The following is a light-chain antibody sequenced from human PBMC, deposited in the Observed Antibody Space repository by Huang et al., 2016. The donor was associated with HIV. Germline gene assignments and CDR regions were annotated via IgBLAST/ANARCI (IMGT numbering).Light chain of an antibody. CDR3: QQYDSLPRT. Sequence: DIQMTQSPSSLSVSIGDRVTITCRASRHIYSYLNWYQHRPGKAPKLLIYDAANLEVGVPSRFSGSGSGRNVTLIISSLQPEDFATYYCQQYDSLPRTFGPGTKV. CDR2: DAA. J-gene: IGKJ3*01. CDR1: RHIYSY. V-gene: IGKV1-33*01.